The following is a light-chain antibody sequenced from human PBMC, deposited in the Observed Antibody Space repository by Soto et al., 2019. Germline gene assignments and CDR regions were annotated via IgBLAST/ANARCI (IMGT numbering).Light chain of an antibody. J-gene: IGLJ1*01. V-gene: IGLV2-8*01. CDR2: EVT. CDR3: SSYAGSNNIV. CDR1: RSDVGAYNY. Sequence: QSVLTQPASVSGSPGQSIAISCTGTRSDVGAYNYVSWYQQHPGKAPKLMISEVTNRPSGVSDRFSGSRSGNTASLTVSGLQAEDEADYYCSSYAGSNNIVFGTGTKVTVL.